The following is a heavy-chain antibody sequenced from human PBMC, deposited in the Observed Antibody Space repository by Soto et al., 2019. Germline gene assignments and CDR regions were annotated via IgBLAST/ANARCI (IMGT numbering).Heavy chain of an antibody. CDR1: GGSISSSSYY. J-gene: IGHJ4*02. V-gene: IGHV4-39*01. CDR3: ATYYYDSSGYYYFDY. D-gene: IGHD3-22*01. CDR2: IYYSGGT. Sequence: SQTLSLTCTVSGGSISSSSYYWGWIRQPPGKGLEWIGSIYYSGGTYYNPSLKSRVTISEDTSKNLFSLKLSSVTAADTAVYYCATYYYDSSGYYYFDYWGQGTLVTVSS.